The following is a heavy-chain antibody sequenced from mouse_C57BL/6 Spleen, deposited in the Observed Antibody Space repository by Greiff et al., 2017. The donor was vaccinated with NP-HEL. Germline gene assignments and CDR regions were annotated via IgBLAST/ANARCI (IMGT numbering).Heavy chain of an antibody. D-gene: IGHD1-1*01. Sequence: EVKLQESGPELVKPGDSVKISCKASGYSFTGYFMNWVMQSHGKSLEWIGRINPYNGDTFYNQKFKGKATLTVDKSSSTAHMELRSLTSEDSAVYYCARRGLLRYWYFDVWGTGTTVTVSS. CDR1: GYSFTGYF. V-gene: IGHV1-20*01. CDR2: INPYNGDT. J-gene: IGHJ1*03. CDR3: ARRGLLRYWYFDV.